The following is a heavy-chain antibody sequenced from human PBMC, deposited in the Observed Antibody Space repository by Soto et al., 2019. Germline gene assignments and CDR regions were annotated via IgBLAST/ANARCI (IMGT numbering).Heavy chain of an antibody. CDR1: GISLTTSGVG. D-gene: IGHD1-1*01. CDR2: IYWNDDK. Sequence: SGPTLVNPTQTLTLTCTLSGISLTTSGVGLGWIRQTPGKALEWLALIYWNDDKHYSPFLKSRLTITKDTSKNQAVLTMTNMDPVDTATYYCARGLATLPVFAFDVWGQGTVVTV. CDR3: ARGLATLPVFAFDV. J-gene: IGHJ3*01. V-gene: IGHV2-5*01.